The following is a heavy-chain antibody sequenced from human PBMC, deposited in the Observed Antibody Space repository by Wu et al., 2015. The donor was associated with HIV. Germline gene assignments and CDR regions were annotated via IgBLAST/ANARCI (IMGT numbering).Heavy chain of an antibody. J-gene: IGHJ4*02. CDR3: ARGHPDGYFDY. CDR2: ITPFNGNT. Sequence: QMQLVQSGAEVKKTGSSVKVSCTASGYTFTYRYLHWVRQAPGQALEWMGWITPFNGNTNYPQKFQDRVTITRDRSMSTAYMELSSLRSEDTAMYYCARGHPDGYFDYWAREPWSPSPQ. CDR1: GYTFTYRY. V-gene: IGHV1-45*02.